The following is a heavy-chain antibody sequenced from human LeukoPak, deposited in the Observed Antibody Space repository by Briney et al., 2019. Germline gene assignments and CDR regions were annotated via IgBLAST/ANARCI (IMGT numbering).Heavy chain of an antibody. CDR3: ARDRGSGSYYTYWYFDL. Sequence: TSETLSLTCTVSGGSVSSGSYYWSWIRQPPGKGLEWLGYIYYSGSTNYNPSLKSRVTISVDTSKNQFSLKLSSVTAADTAVYYCARDRGSGSYYTYWYFDLWGRGTLVTVSS. V-gene: IGHV4-61*01. CDR2: IYYSGST. CDR1: GGSVSSGSYY. J-gene: IGHJ2*01. D-gene: IGHD3-10*01.